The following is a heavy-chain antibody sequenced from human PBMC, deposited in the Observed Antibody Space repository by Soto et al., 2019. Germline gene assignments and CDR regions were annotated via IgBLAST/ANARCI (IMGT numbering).Heavy chain of an antibody. CDR3: ARARRGAPYYYTMDL. CDR1: GLTSSRYA. J-gene: IGHJ6*02. V-gene: IGHV3-23*01. CDR2: ISGSGGIT. D-gene: IGHD3-10*01. Sequence: GGSLGLSCIASGLTSSRYAISWVRQPPRKGLEWVSDISGSGGITYYADSVKGWFTISRDNSKNTLNLQMNSLRADDTAVYYCARARRGAPYYYTMDLWGQGTTVTVSS.